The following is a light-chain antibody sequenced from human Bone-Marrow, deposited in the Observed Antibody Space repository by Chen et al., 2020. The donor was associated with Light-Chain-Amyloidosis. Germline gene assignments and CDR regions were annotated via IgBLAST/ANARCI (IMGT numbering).Light chain of an antibody. CDR2: RDT. CDR3: QAADSSGTYEVI. Sequence: SYELTQPPSVSVSPGQTARITCSGDDLPTKYAYWYQQKPGQAPVLVIHRDTERPSGISERFSGSSSGTTATLTMSGVQAEDGADYDCQAADSSGTYEVIFGGGTKLTVL. J-gene: IGLJ2*01. V-gene: IGLV3-25*03. CDR1: DLPTKY.